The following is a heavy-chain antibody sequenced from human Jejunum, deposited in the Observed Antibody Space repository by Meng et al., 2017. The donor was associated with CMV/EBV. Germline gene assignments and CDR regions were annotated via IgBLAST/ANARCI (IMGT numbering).Heavy chain of an antibody. D-gene: IGHD4-17*01. V-gene: IGHV4-59*01. CDR3: ARDNGDYYYGMDV. J-gene: IGHJ6*02. CDR1: GGSINDYY. Sequence: VSGGSINDYYWRWIRQSPGKGLEWIGYIYYSGATRYNPSLESRVSISIDTSRKHFSLKMTSVTAADTAMYYCARDNGDYYYGMDVWGQGTPGTVSS. CDR2: IYYSGAT.